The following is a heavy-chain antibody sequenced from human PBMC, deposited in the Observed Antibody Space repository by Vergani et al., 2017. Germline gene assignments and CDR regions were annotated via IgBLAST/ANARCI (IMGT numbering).Heavy chain of an antibody. D-gene: IGHD4-17*01. J-gene: IGHJ6*03. CDR2: INRSGST. CDR3: ATQKPPTTVTAGDYYYYMDV. CDR1: GASFSGYY. Sequence: QVQLQQWGAGLLKPSETLSLTCAVYGASFSGYYWSWIRQPPGKGLEWIGEINRSGSTNYNPSLKSRVTISVDTSKTQFSLKLSSVTAADPAVYYCATQKPPTTVTAGDYYYYMDVWGKGTTVTVSS. V-gene: IGHV4-34*01.